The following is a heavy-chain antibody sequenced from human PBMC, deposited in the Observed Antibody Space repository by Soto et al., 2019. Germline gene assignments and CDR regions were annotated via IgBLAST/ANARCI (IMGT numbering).Heavy chain of an antibody. CDR3: ARINGHYDSSGCHVDY. Sequence: QVTLKESGPVLVKPTETLTLTCTVSGFSLSNARMGVSWIRQPPGKALEWLAHIFSNDEKTYSTSLKSRFTIAKDTAKSQLVLTTTTMDPVHNATYYVARINGHYDSSGCHVDYWGQGTPVPVSP. D-gene: IGHD3-22*01. CDR1: GFSLSNARMG. J-gene: IGHJ4*02. V-gene: IGHV2-26*01. CDR2: IFSNDEK.